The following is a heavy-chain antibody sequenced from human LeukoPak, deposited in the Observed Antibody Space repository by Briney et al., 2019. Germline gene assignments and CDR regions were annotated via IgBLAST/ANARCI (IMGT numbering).Heavy chain of an antibody. CDR3: AKAYYSSSWYFDL. Sequence: SLRLACSAPGYSLDDYAMHWGRRAPGKGLGWVSGISWTSGSIGYADCVKGRFTISRDNAKNSLYLQMNSLRAEDTALYYCAKAYYSSSWYFDLWGRGTLVTVSS. V-gene: IGHV3-9*01. CDR1: GYSLDDYA. D-gene: IGHD6-13*01. J-gene: IGHJ2*01. CDR2: ISWTSGSI.